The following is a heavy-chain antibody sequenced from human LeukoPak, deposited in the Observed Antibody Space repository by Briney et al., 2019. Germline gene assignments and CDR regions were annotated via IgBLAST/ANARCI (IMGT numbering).Heavy chain of an antibody. CDR1: GGSITSSY. CDR2: IYYSGST. CDR3: ARAGGTVTTYYFDY. J-gene: IGHJ4*02. Sequence: PAETLSLTCTVSGGSITSSYWSWIRQPPGKGLEWIGYIYYSGSTNYNPSLKSRVTISVDTSKNQFSLKLSSVTAADTAVYYCARAGGTVTTYYFDYWGQGTLVTVSS. V-gene: IGHV4-59*01. D-gene: IGHD4-11*01.